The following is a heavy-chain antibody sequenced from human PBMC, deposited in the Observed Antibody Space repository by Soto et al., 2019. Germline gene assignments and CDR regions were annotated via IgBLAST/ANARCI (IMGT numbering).Heavy chain of an antibody. D-gene: IGHD6-13*01. CDR2: INWNSGSI. J-gene: IGHJ1*01. Sequence: SGGGLVQPGRSLRLSCAASGFTFDDYAMHWVRQVPGKGLEWVSGINWNSGSIGYGDSVKGRFVISRDNAKNSLHLQMNSLSAEDTAFYYCVKDESINWYSGHFRHWGQGTLVTVSS. V-gene: IGHV3-9*01. CDR1: GFTFDDYA. CDR3: VKDESINWYSGHFRH.